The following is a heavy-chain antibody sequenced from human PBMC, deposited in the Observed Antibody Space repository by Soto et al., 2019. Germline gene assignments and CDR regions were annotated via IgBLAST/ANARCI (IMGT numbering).Heavy chain of an antibody. CDR2: IYYRGST. Sequence: QVQLQESGPGLVKPSQTLSLTCNVSGDSITRGGYYWSWVRQHPGKGLEWLGYIYYRGSTYYNPSLNSRVHISVDTSKKHFSLRLSSVTAADTAVYYCAIVEVVITRGALDYWGPGTLVTVSS. J-gene: IGHJ4*02. CDR3: AIVEVVITRGALDY. V-gene: IGHV4-31*03. D-gene: IGHD2-15*01. CDR1: GDSITRGGYY.